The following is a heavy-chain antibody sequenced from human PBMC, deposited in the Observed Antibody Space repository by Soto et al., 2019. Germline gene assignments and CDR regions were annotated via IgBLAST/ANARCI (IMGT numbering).Heavy chain of an antibody. CDR3: ARDFRYDILTGYYTPLAFDY. CDR1: GYTFTSYA. V-gene: IGHV1-3*01. J-gene: IGHJ4*02. Sequence: QVPLVQSGAEVKKPGASVKVSCKASGYTFTSYAMHWVRQAPGQRLEWMGWINAGNGNTKYSQKFQGRVTITRDTSASTAYMELSSLRSEDTAVYYCARDFRYDILTGYYTPLAFDYWGQGTLVTVFS. CDR2: INAGNGNT. D-gene: IGHD3-9*01.